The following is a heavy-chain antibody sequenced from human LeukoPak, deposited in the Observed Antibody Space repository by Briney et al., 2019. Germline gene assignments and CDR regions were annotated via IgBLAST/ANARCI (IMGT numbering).Heavy chain of an antibody. CDR3: TSWGDTTAEYFQR. Sequence: GGSLRLSCVVSGFTFNRCWMNWVRQAPGKGLEWVAHINPDGRDTYYVDSVKGRFTISRDNAQNSMYLQTNSLRVEDTAVYYCTSWGDTTAEYFQRWGQGTLVTVSS. D-gene: IGHD2-21*02. CDR2: INPDGRDT. CDR1: GFTFNRCW. V-gene: IGHV3-7*01. J-gene: IGHJ1*01.